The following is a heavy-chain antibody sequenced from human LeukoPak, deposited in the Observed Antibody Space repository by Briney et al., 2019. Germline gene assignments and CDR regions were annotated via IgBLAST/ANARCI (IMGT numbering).Heavy chain of an antibody. CDR2: MYFSGIT. Sequence: SETLSLTCTVSGVSISSGGYYWSWIRQHPGKGLEWIGYMYFSGITSYNPSLKSRVTISVDTSENQFSLKLSSVTAADTAVYYCARDGYSSSSYFDYWGQGTLVTVSS. D-gene: IGHD6-6*01. J-gene: IGHJ4*02. CDR3: ARDGYSSSSYFDY. CDR1: GVSISSGGYY. V-gene: IGHV4-31*03.